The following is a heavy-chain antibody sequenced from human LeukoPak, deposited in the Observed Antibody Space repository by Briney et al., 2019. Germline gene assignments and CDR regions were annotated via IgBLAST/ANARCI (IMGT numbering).Heavy chain of an antibody. Sequence: ASVKVSCKASRYTFTGYYMHWVRQAPGQGLEWMGWINPNSGGTNYAQKFQGRVTMTRDTSISTAYKELSRLRSDDTAVYYCARAQVDYGDYLDAFDIWGQGTMVTVSS. V-gene: IGHV1-2*02. J-gene: IGHJ3*02. CDR1: RYTFTGYY. D-gene: IGHD4-17*01. CDR2: INPNSGGT. CDR3: ARAQVDYGDYLDAFDI.